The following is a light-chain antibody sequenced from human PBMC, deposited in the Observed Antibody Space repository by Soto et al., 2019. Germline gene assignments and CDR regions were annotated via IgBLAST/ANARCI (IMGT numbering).Light chain of an antibody. Sequence: DLQKTQAASTLSASVGDRVTIICRASQSVNNWLAWYQQKPGKVPNLLISKVSTLEGGVPARFSGSGSGTEFTLTISSLQPDDTGTYYCLQYSFYPRTFGQGTKVDIK. CDR3: LQYSFYPRT. V-gene: IGKV1-5*03. J-gene: IGKJ1*01. CDR1: QSVNNW. CDR2: KVS.